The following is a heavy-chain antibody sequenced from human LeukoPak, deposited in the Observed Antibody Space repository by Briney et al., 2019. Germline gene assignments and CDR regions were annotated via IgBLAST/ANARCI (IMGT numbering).Heavy chain of an antibody. Sequence: SETLSLTCTVSGGSISSYYWSWIRQPPGKGLEWIGYIYYSGSTNYNPSLKSRVTISVDTSKNQFSLKLSSVTAADTAVYYSARRRYYDADAFDIWGQGTMVTVSS. CDR2: IYYSGST. CDR3: ARRRYYDADAFDI. D-gene: IGHD3-22*01. V-gene: IGHV4-59*08. CDR1: GGSISSYY. J-gene: IGHJ3*02.